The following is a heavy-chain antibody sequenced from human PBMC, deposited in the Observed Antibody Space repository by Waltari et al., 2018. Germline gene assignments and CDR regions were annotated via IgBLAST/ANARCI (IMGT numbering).Heavy chain of an antibody. V-gene: IGHV3-23*01. J-gene: IGHJ3*02. CDR1: GFTFSSYA. CDR3: ARGLRSVVVAATPSGAFDI. D-gene: IGHD2-15*01. CDR2: ISGSGGST. Sequence: EVQLLESGGGLVQPGGSLRLSCAASGFTFSSYAMSWVRQAPGKGLEWVSAISGSGGSTYYADSVKGRFTISRDNSKNTLYLQMNSLRAEDTAVYYCARGLRSVVVAATPSGAFDIWGQGTMVTVSS.